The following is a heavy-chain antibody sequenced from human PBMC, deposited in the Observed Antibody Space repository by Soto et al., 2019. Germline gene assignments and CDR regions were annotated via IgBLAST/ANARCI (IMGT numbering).Heavy chain of an antibody. Sequence: SVKVSCKASGGTFSSYTISWVRQAPGQWLEWMGRIIPMLGIANYAQKFQGRVTITADKSTSTAYMELRSLRSEDTAVYYCARQYGEQXQLALYYYYYYMDVWGKGTTVTVSS. J-gene: IGHJ6*03. V-gene: IGHV1-69*02. CDR2: IIPMLGIA. CDR3: ARQYGEQXQLALYYYYYYMDV. D-gene: IGHD4-17*01. CDR1: GGTFSSYT.